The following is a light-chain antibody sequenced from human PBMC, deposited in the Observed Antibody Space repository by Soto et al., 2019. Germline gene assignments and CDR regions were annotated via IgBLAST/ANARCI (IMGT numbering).Light chain of an antibody. CDR3: QQYGSSPIT. CDR1: QSVGTK. V-gene: IGKV3-20*01. J-gene: IGKJ5*01. CDR2: GAS. Sequence: PQSQATLSAYPWSRVTLFCGASQSVGTKLAWYQQKPGQAPRLLIHGASSRATGIPDRISGSGSGTDFTLTISRLEPEDFAVYYCQQYGSSPITFGQGTRLEIK.